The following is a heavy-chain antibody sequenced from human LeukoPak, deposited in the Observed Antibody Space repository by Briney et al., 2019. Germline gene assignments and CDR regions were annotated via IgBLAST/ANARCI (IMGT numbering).Heavy chain of an antibody. V-gene: IGHV4-4*02. CDR1: GGSISSSNW. Sequence: SGTLSLTCAVSGGSISSSNWWSWVRQPPGKGLEWIGSIYHSGSTYYNPSLKSRVTISVDTSKNQFSLKLSSVTAADTAVYYCARQSEDIVVVPAAMEGWFDPWGQGTLVTVSS. J-gene: IGHJ5*02. CDR2: IYHSGST. CDR3: ARQSEDIVVVPAAMEGWFDP. D-gene: IGHD2-2*01.